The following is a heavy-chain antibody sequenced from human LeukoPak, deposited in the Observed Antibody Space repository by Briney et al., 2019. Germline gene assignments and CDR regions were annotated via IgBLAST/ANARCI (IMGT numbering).Heavy chain of an antibody. CDR1: GGTFSSYA. CDR3: ARDNDAYSSSCWFDP. D-gene: IGHD6-6*01. CDR2: IIPIFGTA. J-gene: IGHJ5*02. V-gene: IGHV1-69*13. Sequence: SVKVSCKASGGTFSSYAISWVRQAPGQGLEWMGGIIPIFGTANYAQKFQGRVTITADESTSTAYMELSSLRSEDTAVYYCARDNDAYSSSCWFDPWGQGTLVTVSS.